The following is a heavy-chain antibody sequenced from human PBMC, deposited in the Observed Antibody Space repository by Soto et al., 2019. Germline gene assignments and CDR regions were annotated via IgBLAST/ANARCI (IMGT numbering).Heavy chain of an antibody. CDR2: LYWDDDK. Sequence: SGPTLVNPTQTLTLTCTVSGLSLRTTGVGVGWVRQPPGKALEWLALLYWDDDKRYSPSLRSRLTIAKDISEKQVVLPMTNMDTVDTATYYCVQSRCGGDCLEIYSSHAYNGLDVWGQGTTVTVSS. CDR3: VQSRCGGDCLEIYSSHAYNGLDV. D-gene: IGHD2-21*02. CDR1: GLSLRTTGVG. V-gene: IGHV2-5*02. J-gene: IGHJ6*02.